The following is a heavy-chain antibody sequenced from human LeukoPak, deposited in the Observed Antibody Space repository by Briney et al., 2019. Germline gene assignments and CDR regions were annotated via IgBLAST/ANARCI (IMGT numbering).Heavy chain of an antibody. J-gene: IGHJ4*02. CDR3: ARGGDYGDLRYFDY. V-gene: IGHV4-59*01. Sequence: SETLSLTCTVSGGSINNYYWSWIRQPPGKGLEWIGYIYYRGSTNYNPSLKCRVPFSVDTSKNQFSLKLNSVAAADTAVYYCARGGDYGDLRYFDYWGQGTLVTVSS. CDR2: IYYRGST. CDR1: GGSINNYY. D-gene: IGHD4-17*01.